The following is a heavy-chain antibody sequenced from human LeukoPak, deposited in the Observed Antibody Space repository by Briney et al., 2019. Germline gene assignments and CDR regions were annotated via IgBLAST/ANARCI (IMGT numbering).Heavy chain of an antibody. CDR3: ARHRDYGTGWYGFDY. CDR2: IYYSGST. Sequence: KPSETLSLTCTVSGGSINSYYWSWIRQPPGKGLEWIAYIYYSGSTNYNPSLKSRVTMSVDTSKNRFSLRLSSVTAADTAVYYCARHRDYGTGWYGFDYWGQGTLVTVSS. CDR1: GGSINSYY. J-gene: IGHJ4*02. V-gene: IGHV4-59*08. D-gene: IGHD6-19*01.